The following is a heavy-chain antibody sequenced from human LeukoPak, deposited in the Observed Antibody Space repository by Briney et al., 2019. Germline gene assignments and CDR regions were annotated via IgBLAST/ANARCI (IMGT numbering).Heavy chain of an antibody. J-gene: IGHJ4*02. V-gene: IGHV3-23*01. CDR1: GFIFSSYA. CDR3: AKEWEPSTDY. CDR2: VSGSGGST. D-gene: IGHD1-26*01. Sequence: GGSLRLSCAASGFIFSSYAMTWVRQAPGKGLEWVSSVSGSGGSTYYADSVKGRFTISRDNSKNTLYLQMNSLRVEDTAIYYCAKEWEPSTDYWGQGTLVTVSS.